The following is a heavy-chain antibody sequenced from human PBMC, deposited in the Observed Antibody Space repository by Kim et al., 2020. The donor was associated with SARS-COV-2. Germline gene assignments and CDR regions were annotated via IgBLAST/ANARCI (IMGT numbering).Heavy chain of an antibody. Sequence: GSLRLSCAASGFTFSSYAMSWVRQAPGKGLEWVSAISGSGGSTYYADSVKGRFTISRDNSKNTLYLQMNSLRAEDTAVYYCVKDPGGYYYYGMDVWGQGTTVTVSS. CDR3: VKDPGGYYYYGMDV. V-gene: IGHV3-23*01. D-gene: IGHD2-15*01. CDR1: GFTFSSYA. CDR2: ISGSGGST. J-gene: IGHJ6*02.